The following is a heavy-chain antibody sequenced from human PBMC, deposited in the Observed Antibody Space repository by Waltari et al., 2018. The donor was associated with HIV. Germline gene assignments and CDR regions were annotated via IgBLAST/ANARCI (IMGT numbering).Heavy chain of an antibody. Sequence: QVQLVQSGAEVKKPGASVKVSCKASGYTFTGYYMHWVRQAPGQGLEWMGWVNPNRGGTNDAQKFQGRVTMTRDTSISTAYMGLSRLGSDDTAVYYCARDRARTTDYYYYGMDVWGQGTTVTVSS. CDR2: VNPNRGGT. CDR3: ARDRARTTDYYYYGMDV. J-gene: IGHJ6*02. D-gene: IGHD1-7*01. CDR1: GYTFTGYY. V-gene: IGHV1-2*02.